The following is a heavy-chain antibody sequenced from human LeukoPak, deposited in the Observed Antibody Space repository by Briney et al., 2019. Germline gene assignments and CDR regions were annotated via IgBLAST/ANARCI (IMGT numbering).Heavy chain of an antibody. V-gene: IGHV3-23*01. D-gene: IGHD3-3*01. Sequence: GGSLRLSCAASGFTFNSYAMSWVRQAPGKGLEWVSTISGSGGSPFYADSVKGRFTISRDNSKNTVYLQMNSLRAEDTAVYYCAKSGAMFGVVNFEYWGQGTLVTVSS. CDR3: AKSGAMFGVVNFEY. CDR2: ISGSGGSP. CDR1: GFTFNSYA. J-gene: IGHJ4*02.